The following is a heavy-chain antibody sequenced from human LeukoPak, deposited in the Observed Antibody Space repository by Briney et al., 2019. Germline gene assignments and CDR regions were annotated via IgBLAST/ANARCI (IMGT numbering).Heavy chain of an antibody. CDR2: IYHSGST. J-gene: IGHJ5*02. CDR3: ARTSLAARKVWFDP. V-gene: IGHV4-38-2*02. Sequence: PSETLSLTCTVSGYSISSGYYWGWIRQPPGKGLEWIGSIYHSGSTYYNPSLKSRVTISVDTSKNQFSLKLSSVTAADTAVYYCARTSLAARKVWFDPWGQGTLVTVSS. CDR1: GYSISSGYY. D-gene: IGHD6-13*01.